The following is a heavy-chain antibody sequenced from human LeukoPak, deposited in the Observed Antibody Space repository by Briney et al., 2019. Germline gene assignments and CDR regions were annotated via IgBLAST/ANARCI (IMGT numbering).Heavy chain of an antibody. CDR1: GGSISSSSYY. D-gene: IGHD3-3*01. J-gene: IGHJ4*02. Sequence: SETLSLTCTVSGGSISSSSYYWGWIRQPPGTGLEWIGSIYYSGSTYYNPSLKSRVTISVDTSKNQFSLKLSSVTAADTAVYYCASFYYDFWSGYDYWGQGTLVTVSS. CDR2: IYYSGST. V-gene: IGHV4-39*07. CDR3: ASFYYDFWSGYDY.